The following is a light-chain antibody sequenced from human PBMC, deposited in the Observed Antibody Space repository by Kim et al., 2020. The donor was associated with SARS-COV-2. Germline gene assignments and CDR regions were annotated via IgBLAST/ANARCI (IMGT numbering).Light chain of an antibody. CDR1: QASRND. J-gene: IGKJ1*01. CDR2: AAS. V-gene: IGKV1-6*01. Sequence: AAVGDTVTITGRASQASRNDLGWYQQKTGKAPKVLIAAASILQTGVPSRFSGSGSGTDFTLTINSLQPEDFATYYCLQDYTYPWTFGQGTKVDIK. CDR3: LQDYTYPWT.